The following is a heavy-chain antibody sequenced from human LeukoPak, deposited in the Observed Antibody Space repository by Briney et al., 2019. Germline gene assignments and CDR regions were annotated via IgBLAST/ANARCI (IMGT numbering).Heavy chain of an antibody. CDR2: ISGSCGST. D-gene: IGHD6-19*01. CDR1: GFTFSTYA. J-gene: IGHJ3*02. CDR3: AKSAKKGIAVAYDAFDI. V-gene: IGHV3-23*01. Sequence: GGSLRLSCAASGFTFSTYAMIGVRQAPGKGREGVSGISGSCGSTYYADSVKGRFTISRDNSKNTLYLQMNSLRAEATAVYYCAKSAKKGIAVAYDAFDIWGQGTMVTVSS.